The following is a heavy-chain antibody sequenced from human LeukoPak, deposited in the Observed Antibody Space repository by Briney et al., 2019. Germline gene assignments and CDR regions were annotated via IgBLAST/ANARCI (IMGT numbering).Heavy chain of an antibody. Sequence: PGGSLRLSCAASGFTFSSYAMSWVRQAPGKELEWVSAISGSGGSTYYADSVKGRFTISRDNSKNTLYLQMNSLRAEDTAVYYCAKYKWTSGHYYWGYFDYWGQGTLVTVSS. CDR2: ISGSGGST. CDR3: AKYKWTSGHYYWGYFDY. J-gene: IGHJ4*02. D-gene: IGHD3-22*01. CDR1: GFTFSSYA. V-gene: IGHV3-23*01.